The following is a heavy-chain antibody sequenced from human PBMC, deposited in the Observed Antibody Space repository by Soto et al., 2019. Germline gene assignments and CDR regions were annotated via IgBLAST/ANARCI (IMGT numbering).Heavy chain of an antibody. D-gene: IGHD6-13*01. V-gene: IGHV1-69*12. Sequence: QVHLVQSGAEVKKPGSSVKVSCKAPGGTFSNHAINWVRQAHGQGLEWMGRIIPIFSTTNYAQKFQGRVTMTADESTITAYLELSSLKHDDTAVYYCAREVAADGTFREDVFDIWGQGTLVTVSS. J-gene: IGHJ3*02. CDR1: GGTFSNHA. CDR2: IIPIFSTT. CDR3: AREVAADGTFREDVFDI.